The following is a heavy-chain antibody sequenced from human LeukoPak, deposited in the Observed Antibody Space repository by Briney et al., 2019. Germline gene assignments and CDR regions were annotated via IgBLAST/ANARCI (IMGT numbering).Heavy chain of an antibody. Sequence: GGSLRLSCATSGFIFSDYDMNWVRQIPGKGLEWVSRISDSTNKTYYADSVKGRFTLSRDNSKNTLYQQMNSLRAEDTAVYYCAKERGSSWYSDFDIWGQGTMVTVSS. CDR2: ISDSTNKT. J-gene: IGHJ3*02. CDR1: GFIFSDYD. CDR3: AKERGSSWYSDFDI. V-gene: IGHV3-23*01. D-gene: IGHD6-13*01.